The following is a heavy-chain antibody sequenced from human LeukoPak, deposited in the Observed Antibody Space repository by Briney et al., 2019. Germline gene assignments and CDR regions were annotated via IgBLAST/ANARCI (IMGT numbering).Heavy chain of an antibody. V-gene: IGHV3-66*01. CDR1: GLTVSDNY. J-gene: IGHJ6*02. CDR3: ARDLDCAGGNCPRRGMDV. Sequence: GGSLRLSCAASGLTVSDNYMTWGRQAPGKGLEWVSGIFPEGSTHYVDSVKGRFTISRDSSKNTLYFQMSSLRVEDTAVYYCARDLDCAGGNCPRRGMDVWGQGTTVTVSS. D-gene: IGHD2-15*01. CDR2: IFPEGST.